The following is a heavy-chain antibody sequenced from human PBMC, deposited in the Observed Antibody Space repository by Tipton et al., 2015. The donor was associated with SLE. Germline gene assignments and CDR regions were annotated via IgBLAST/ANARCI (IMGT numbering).Heavy chain of an antibody. V-gene: IGHV4-34*01. CDR2: INHSGST. CDR3: ARAFVVPAANYFDY. J-gene: IGHJ4*02. D-gene: IGHD2-2*01. Sequence: LRLSCAVYGGSFSGYYWSWIRQPPGKGLEWIGEINHSGSTNYNPSLKSRVTISVDTSKNQFSLKLSSVTAADTAVYYCARAFVVPAANYFDYWGQGTLVTVSS. CDR1: GGSFSGYY.